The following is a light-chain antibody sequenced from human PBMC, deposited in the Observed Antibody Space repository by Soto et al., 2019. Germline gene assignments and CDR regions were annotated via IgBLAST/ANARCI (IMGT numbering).Light chain of an antibody. CDR3: AAWDDSLNGYV. V-gene: IGLV1-44*01. Sequence: QSVLTQPHSASGTPGQRVTISCSGGSSNIGTNAVNWYQQLPGTAPKLLIYNNNQRPSGVPDRFSGSKSGTSASLAISGLQSEDEAVYYCAAWDDSLNGYVFGTGTKLTVL. CDR2: NNN. J-gene: IGLJ1*01. CDR1: SSNIGTNA.